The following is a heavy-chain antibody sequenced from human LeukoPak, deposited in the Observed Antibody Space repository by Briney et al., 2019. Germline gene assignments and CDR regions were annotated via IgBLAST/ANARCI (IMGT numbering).Heavy chain of an antibody. V-gene: IGHV3-43D*03. D-gene: IGHD6-6*01. CDR1: GFTFNDYA. J-gene: IGHJ6*03. CDR3: AKSSVGAARRGYYYYYMDA. Sequence: PGGSLRLSCAASGFTFNDYAMNWVRQAPGKGLEWVSLISWDGGSTYYADSVKGRFTISRDNSKNSLYLQMNSLRAEDTALYYCAKSSVGAARRGYYYYYMDAWGKGTTVTVSS. CDR2: ISWDGGST.